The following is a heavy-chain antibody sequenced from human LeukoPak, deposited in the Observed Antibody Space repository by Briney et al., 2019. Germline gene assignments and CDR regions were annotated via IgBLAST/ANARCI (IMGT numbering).Heavy chain of an antibody. CDR2: ISGSGDRT. J-gene: IGHJ4*02. V-gene: IGHV3-23*01. Sequence: GGSLRLSCAASGFTFSSYAMSWVRQAPGKGLEWVSVISGSGDRTYYADSVRGRFTISRDNSKNTLYLQVNSLRAEDTAGYYCAKVGGTSGWLVPLDCWGQGTLVTVSS. CDR3: AKVGGTSGWLVPLDC. D-gene: IGHD6-19*01. CDR1: GFTFSSYA.